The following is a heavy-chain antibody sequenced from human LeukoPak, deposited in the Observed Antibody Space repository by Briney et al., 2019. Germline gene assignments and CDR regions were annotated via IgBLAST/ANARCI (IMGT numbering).Heavy chain of an antibody. Sequence: GSLRLSCAASGFTFSNYAMSWVRQAPGKGLEWVSAISGSGGITFYADSVKGRFTISRDSSKNTVYLQMNSLRAEDTAVYYCAKSGREYSSSWYNFDYWGQGTLSPSPQ. CDR1: GFTFSNYA. CDR2: ISGSGGIT. CDR3: AKSGREYSSSWYNFDY. D-gene: IGHD6-13*01. V-gene: IGHV3-23*01. J-gene: IGHJ4*02.